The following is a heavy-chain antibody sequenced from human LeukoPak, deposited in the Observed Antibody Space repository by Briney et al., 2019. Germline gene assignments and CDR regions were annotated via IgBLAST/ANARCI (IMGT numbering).Heavy chain of an antibody. V-gene: IGHV3-11*01. CDR1: GYFSDYY. CDR2: ISGRGDCI. D-gene: IGHD2-8*02. Sequence: GGSHRLSCAASGYFSDYYMSWIRQAPGKGLEWVSYISGRGDCIYYADSVKGRLTISRDNAKSSLYLQMNSLRAEDTAVYYCARVGTGYYLHYWGQETLVTVSS. J-gene: IGHJ4*01. CDR3: ARVGTGYYLHY.